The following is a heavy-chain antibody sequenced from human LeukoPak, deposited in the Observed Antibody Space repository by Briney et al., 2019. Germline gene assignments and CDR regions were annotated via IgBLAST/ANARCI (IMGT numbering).Heavy chain of an antibody. CDR2: IYPGDSDT. CDR1: GYSFTSYW. Sequence: GESLKISCKGSGYSFTSYWIGWVRQMPGKGLEWMGIIYPGDSDTRYSPSFQGQVTISADKSISTAYLQWSSLKASDTAMYYCARHVVAAAGTGWLDPWGQGTLVTVSS. J-gene: IGHJ5*02. D-gene: IGHD6-13*01. V-gene: IGHV5-51*01. CDR3: ARHVVAAAGTGWLDP.